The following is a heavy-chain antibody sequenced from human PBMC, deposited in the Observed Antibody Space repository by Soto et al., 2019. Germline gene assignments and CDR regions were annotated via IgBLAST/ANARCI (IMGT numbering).Heavy chain of an antibody. J-gene: IGHJ5*02. CDR1: GGSVSSGSYY. Sequence: VQLQESGPGLVNPSETLYLTCTVSGGSVSSGSYYWSWIRQPPGKGLEWIEYIYYSGSTNYNPSLKIRVTISVDTSKNRFSLKLIYVPAADTAVYYWAREEVRCSSCPNWFDPWGHGTLVTVSS. CDR2: IYYSGST. D-gene: IGHD6-13*01. CDR3: AREEVRCSSCPNWFDP. V-gene: IGHV4-61*01.